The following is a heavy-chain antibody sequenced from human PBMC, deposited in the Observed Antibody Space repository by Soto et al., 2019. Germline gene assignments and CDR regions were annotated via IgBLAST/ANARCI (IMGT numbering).Heavy chain of an antibody. CDR3: VMVDNYVTPTPQDV. CDR2: ISPYTGNT. CDR1: GYIFVNYG. J-gene: IGHJ6*02. D-gene: IGHD3-16*01. V-gene: IGHV1-18*01. Sequence: QVQLVQSGDEVKKPGASVKVSCKASGYIFVNYGIAWVRQAPGQGLEWMGWISPYTGNTHSATKIQGRLTMTTDTSTSTGYRDLGSLTSDETAVYYCVMVDNYVTPTPQDVWGQGTTVTVSS.